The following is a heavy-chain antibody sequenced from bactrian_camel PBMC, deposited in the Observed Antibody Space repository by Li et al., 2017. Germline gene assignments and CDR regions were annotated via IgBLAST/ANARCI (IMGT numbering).Heavy chain of an antibody. CDR2: IDTGGEVT. CDR3: AARGWCSFISLSPYDYDY. CDR1: GYTDDTGC. Sequence: HVQLVESGGGSVQPGGSLRLSCTVSGYTDDTGCMGWFREVPGKEREAVALIDTGGEVTNYADPVKGRFTISKDYAKETLYLQMNSLKPEDTAMYYCAARGWCSFISLSPYDYDYWGQGTQVTVS. V-gene: IGHV3S1*01. J-gene: IGHJ4*01. D-gene: IGHD6*01.